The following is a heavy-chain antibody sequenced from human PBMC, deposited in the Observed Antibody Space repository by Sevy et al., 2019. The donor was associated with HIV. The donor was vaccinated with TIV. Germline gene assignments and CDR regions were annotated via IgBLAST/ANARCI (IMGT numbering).Heavy chain of an antibody. CDR1: GFSISRYG. CDR2: IKYDGSNE. V-gene: IGHV3-30*02. D-gene: IGHD2-21*01. CDR3: VKEGGGEGGDH. Sequence: GGSLRLSCAASGFSISRYGMHWVRQAPGKGLEWMSYIKYDGSNEDYADSVKGRFTISRDNSKNTLYLQMNSLRVEDRTVFYCVKEGGGEGGDHWGQGTMVTVSS. J-gene: IGHJ4*02.